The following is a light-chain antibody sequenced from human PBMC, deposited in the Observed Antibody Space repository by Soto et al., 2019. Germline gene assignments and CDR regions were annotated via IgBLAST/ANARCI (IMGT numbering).Light chain of an antibody. V-gene: IGLV2-14*01. J-gene: IGLJ1*01. CDR2: DVS. CDR1: SSDDDSYNY. CDR3: SSYTSSSTYV. Sequence: QSVLTQPASVSGSPGQSIAISCTGTSSDDDSYNYVSWYQQHPGKAPKLMVYDVSNRPSGVSNRFSGSKSGNTASLTISGLQAEDEADYYCSSYTSSSTYVFGTGTKVTVL.